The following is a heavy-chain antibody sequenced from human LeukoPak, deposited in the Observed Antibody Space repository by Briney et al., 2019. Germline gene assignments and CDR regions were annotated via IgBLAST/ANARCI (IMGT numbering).Heavy chain of an antibody. CDR3: ARDLGWSPMGWFDP. J-gene: IGHJ5*02. CDR2: ISYDGSNK. CDR1: GFTFSSYA. Sequence: RGSLRLSYAASGFTFSSYAMHWVRQAPGKGLEWVAVISYDGSNKYYADSVKGRFTISRDNSKNTLYLQMNSLRAEDTAVYYCARDLGWSPMGWFDPWGQGTLVTVSS. V-gene: IGHV3-30-3*01. D-gene: IGHD6-19*01.